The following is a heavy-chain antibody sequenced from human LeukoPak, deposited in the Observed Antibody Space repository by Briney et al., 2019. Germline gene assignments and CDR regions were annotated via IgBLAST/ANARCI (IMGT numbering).Heavy chain of an antibody. D-gene: IGHD3-3*01. CDR2: IWYDGSNK. J-gene: IGHJ6*02. V-gene: IGHV3-33*01. Sequence: GGSLRLSCAASGFIFSSYGMHWVRQAPGKGPEWVAVIWYDGSNKYYADSVKGRFTISRDNSKNTLYLQMNSLRAEDTAVYYCAREVVSDFWSGYYVGSDYYGMDVWGQGTTVTVSS. CDR1: GFIFSSYG. CDR3: AREVVSDFWSGYYVGSDYYGMDV.